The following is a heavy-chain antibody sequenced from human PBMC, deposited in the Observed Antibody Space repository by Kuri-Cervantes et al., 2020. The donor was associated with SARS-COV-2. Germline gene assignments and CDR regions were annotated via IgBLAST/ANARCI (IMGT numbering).Heavy chain of an antibody. CDR1: GFTFSSYA. CDR2: ISYDGSNK. Sequence: GESLKISCAASGFTFSSYAMHWVRQAPGKGLEWVAVISYDGSNKYYADSVKGRFTISGDNSKNTLYLQMNSLRAEDTAVYYCARDRSTVVTPDAFDIWGQGTMVTVSS. J-gene: IGHJ3*02. V-gene: IGHV3-30-3*01. CDR3: ARDRSTVVTPDAFDI. D-gene: IGHD4-23*01.